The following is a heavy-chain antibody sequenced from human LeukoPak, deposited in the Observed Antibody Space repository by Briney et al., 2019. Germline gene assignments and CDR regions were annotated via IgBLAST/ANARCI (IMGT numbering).Heavy chain of an antibody. Sequence: GGSLRLSCAASGFTFSSYSMNWVRQAPGKGLEWVSSISSSSSYIYYADSVKGRFTISRDNAKNSLYLQMSSLRAEDTAVYYCARDASSGYSHYDYWGQGTLVTVSS. CDR2: ISSSSSYI. J-gene: IGHJ4*02. D-gene: IGHD3-22*01. V-gene: IGHV3-21*01. CDR1: GFTFSSYS. CDR3: ARDASSGYSHYDY.